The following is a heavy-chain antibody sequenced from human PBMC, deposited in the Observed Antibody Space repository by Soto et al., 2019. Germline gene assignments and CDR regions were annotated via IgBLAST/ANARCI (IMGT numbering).Heavy chain of an antibody. CDR3: VAGYGDCVYTFDI. CDR2: ITGSGSST. V-gene: IGHV3-23*01. Sequence: EVQLLDSGGGLVQPGGSLRLSCAASGFTFSSYAMNWVRQAPGKGLEWVSAITGSGSSTDYADSVKGRFTMSRDNSKNTLHLQMNSLRAEDTAVYYGVAGYGDCVYTFDIWGQGTMVTVSS. D-gene: IGHD4-17*01. J-gene: IGHJ3*02. CDR1: GFTFSSYA.